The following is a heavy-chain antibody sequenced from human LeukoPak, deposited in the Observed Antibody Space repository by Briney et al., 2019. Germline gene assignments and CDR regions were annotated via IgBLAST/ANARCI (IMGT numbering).Heavy chain of an antibody. J-gene: IGHJ4*02. D-gene: IGHD6-13*01. V-gene: IGHV3-30*11. CDR1: GFTFSSYA. CDR3: ARDGVAAAGYFDY. CDR2: ISYDGSNK. Sequence: GGSLRLSCAASGFTFSSYAMHWVRQAPGKGLEWVAVISYDGSNKYYADSVKGRFTISRDNSKNTLYLQMNSLRAEDTAVYYCARDGVAAAGYFDYWGRGTLVTVSS.